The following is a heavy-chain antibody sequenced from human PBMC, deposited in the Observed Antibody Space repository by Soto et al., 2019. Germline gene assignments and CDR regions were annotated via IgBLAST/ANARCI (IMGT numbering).Heavy chain of an antibody. CDR2: INGDGSSA. CDR1: GGNFTGYG. CDR3: GRDSPDY. Sequence: AGGSLRLSCAAAGGNFTGYGSGWIRPVPGKGLVWVSRINGDGSSASYADSVRGRFTISRDNAKNTLYLQMNSLRAAETALYYCGRDSPDYWGQGTLVTVSS. J-gene: IGHJ4*01. V-gene: IGHV3-74*01.